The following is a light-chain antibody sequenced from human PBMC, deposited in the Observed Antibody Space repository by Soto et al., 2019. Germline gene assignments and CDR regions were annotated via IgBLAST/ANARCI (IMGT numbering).Light chain of an antibody. CDR1: ESLFGF. CDR3: QSYNDWPFA. V-gene: IGKV3-15*01. Sequence: DIVLTQSPATLSVSPGDTVTLSCRASESLFGFLAWYQQKPGQAPRLLMYGVSTRATGIPARFSGGVSATDFTLTISSLQSEDSAVYFCQSYNDWPFASGLGTRLEI. J-gene: IGKJ2*01. CDR2: GVS.